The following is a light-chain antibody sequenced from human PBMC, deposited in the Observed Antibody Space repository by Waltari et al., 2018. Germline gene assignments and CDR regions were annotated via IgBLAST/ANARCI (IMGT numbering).Light chain of an antibody. CDR3: SSYAGSMTLV. Sequence: QSALTQPPSASGSPGQSVTISCTGTSSDVGGYNFVSWYQQHPGKAPKLMIYELSERPSGVPDRFSGSKSGNTASRTVSGLQTEDESDYYCSSYAGSMTLVFGGGTKLTVL. J-gene: IGLJ2*01. CDR2: ELS. V-gene: IGLV2-8*01. CDR1: SSDVGGYNF.